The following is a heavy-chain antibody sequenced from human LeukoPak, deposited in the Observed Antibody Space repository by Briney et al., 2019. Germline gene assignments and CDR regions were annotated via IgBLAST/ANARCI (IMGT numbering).Heavy chain of an antibody. J-gene: IGHJ5*02. CDR2: ISESGRT. Sequence: PSETLSLTCTVSGGSISTSSYYWGWIRQPPGKGLEWIGSISESGRTYYNPSLKSRVTISVDTSKNQFSLKLSSVTAADTAVYYCARHELGVVGLLVDNWFDPWGQGTLVTVSS. D-gene: IGHD2-8*02. V-gene: IGHV4-39*01. CDR1: GGSISTSSYY. CDR3: ARHELGVVGLLVDNWFDP.